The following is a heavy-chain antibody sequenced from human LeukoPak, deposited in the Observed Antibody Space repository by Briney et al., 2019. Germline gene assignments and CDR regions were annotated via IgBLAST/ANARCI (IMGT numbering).Heavy chain of an antibody. V-gene: IGHV4-61*02. CDR3: ARGSGYSSGWYPDY. D-gene: IGHD6-19*01. Sequence: SQTLSLTCTVSGGSIRSGTYYWNWVRQPAGKGLEWIGRINTSGSTSYNPSLKSRLTISLDTSKNQFSLKLSSVTAADTAVYYCARGSGYSSGWYPDYWGQGTLVTVSS. CDR2: INTSGST. CDR1: GGSIRSGTYY. J-gene: IGHJ4*02.